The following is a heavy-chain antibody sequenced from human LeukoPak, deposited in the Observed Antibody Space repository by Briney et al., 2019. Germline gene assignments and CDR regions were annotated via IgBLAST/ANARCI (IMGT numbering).Heavy chain of an antibody. D-gene: IGHD3-22*01. J-gene: IGHJ6*03. CDR2: IYTSGST. Sequence: SETLSLTCTVSGGSISSGSYYWSWIRQPAGKGLEWIGRIYTSGSTNYNPSLKSRVTISVDTSKNQFSLKLSSVTAADTAVYSCARDKYYDSSDYMDVWGKGTTVTVSS. CDR3: ARDKYYDSSDYMDV. CDR1: GGSISSGSYY. V-gene: IGHV4-61*02.